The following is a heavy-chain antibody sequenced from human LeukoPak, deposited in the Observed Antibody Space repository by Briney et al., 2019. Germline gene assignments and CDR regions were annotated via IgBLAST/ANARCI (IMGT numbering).Heavy chain of an antibody. D-gene: IGHD1-26*01. CDR1: GGSFSGYY. CDR3: ASSAELPKYYFDY. J-gene: IGHJ4*02. CDR2: INHSGST. V-gene: IGHV4-34*01. Sequence: SETLSLTCAVYGGSFSGYYWSWIRQPPGKGLEWIGEINHSGSTNYNLSLKSRVTISVDTSKNQFSLKLSSVTAADTAVYYCASSAELPKYYFDYWGQGTLVTVSS.